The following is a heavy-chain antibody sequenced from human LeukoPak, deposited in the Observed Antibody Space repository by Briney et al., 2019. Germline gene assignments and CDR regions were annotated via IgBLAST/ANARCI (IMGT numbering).Heavy chain of an antibody. CDR1: GFTFSSYA. Sequence: GGSLRLSCAASGFTFSSYAMSWVRQAPGKGLEWVSTIRGSGGATYYANSVKGRFTISRDNSKNTLFLQMGSLGADDTAIYYCAKDSADGYNPLDYWGQGTLVTVSS. V-gene: IGHV3-23*01. CDR3: AKDSADGYNPLDY. CDR2: IRGSGGAT. J-gene: IGHJ4*02. D-gene: IGHD5-24*01.